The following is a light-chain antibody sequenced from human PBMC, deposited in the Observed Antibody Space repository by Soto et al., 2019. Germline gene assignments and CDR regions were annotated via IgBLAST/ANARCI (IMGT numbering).Light chain of an antibody. CDR1: SSDVGGDHNY. CDR3: TSYTTSDTWV. J-gene: IGLJ3*02. CDR2: DVS. V-gene: IGLV2-14*03. Sequence: QSALTQPASVSGSPGQSITISCTGTSSDVGGDHNYVSWYQHHPGKAPKLVIHDVSIRPSGLSDRFSGSKSANTAYLTVSGLQAEDEAYYYCTSYTTSDTWVFGGGTKVTVL.